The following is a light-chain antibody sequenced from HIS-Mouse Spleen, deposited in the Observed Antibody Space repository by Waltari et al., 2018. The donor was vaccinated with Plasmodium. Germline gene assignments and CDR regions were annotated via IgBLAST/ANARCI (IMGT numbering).Light chain of an antibody. Sequence: EIVMTQSPATLSVSPGERATLSCRASPSVSSNLAWYQQKPGQALRLLIYGASTRATGIPARFSGSGSGTEFTLTISSLQSEDFAVYYCQQYNNLSFTFGPGTKVDIK. CDR1: PSVSSN. V-gene: IGKV3-15*01. CDR3: QQYNNLSFT. CDR2: GAS. J-gene: IGKJ3*01.